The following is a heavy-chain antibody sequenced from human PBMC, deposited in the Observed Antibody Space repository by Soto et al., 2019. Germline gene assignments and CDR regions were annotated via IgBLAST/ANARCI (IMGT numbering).Heavy chain of an antibody. Sequence: ASVKVSCKASGYTFTSYDINWVRQATGQGLEWMGWMNPNRGNTGYAQKFQGRVTMTRNTSISTAYMELSSLRSEDTAVYYCARGRRPGVPAAIRTYYFDYWGQGTLATVSS. CDR2: MNPNRGNT. CDR3: ARGRRPGVPAAIRTYYFDY. J-gene: IGHJ4*02. D-gene: IGHD2-2*01. CDR1: GYTFTSYD. V-gene: IGHV1-8*01.